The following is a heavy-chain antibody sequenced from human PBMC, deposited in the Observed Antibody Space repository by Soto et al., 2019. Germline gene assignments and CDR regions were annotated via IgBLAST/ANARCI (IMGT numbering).Heavy chain of an antibody. D-gene: IGHD3-22*01. CDR1: GGSFSGYY. Sequence: SETLSLTCAVYGGSFSGYYWSWIRQPPGKGLEWIGEINHSGSTNYNPSLKSRVTISVDTSKNQFSLKLSSVTAADTAVYYCARGLVSSGPKSPSFGYWGQGTLVTVSS. CDR2: INHSGST. V-gene: IGHV4-34*01. CDR3: ARGLVSSGPKSPSFGY. J-gene: IGHJ4*02.